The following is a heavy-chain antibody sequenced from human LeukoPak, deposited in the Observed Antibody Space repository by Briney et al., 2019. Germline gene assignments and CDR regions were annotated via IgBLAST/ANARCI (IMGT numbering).Heavy chain of an antibody. CDR3: ARGVPAMVDAFDI. D-gene: IGHD5-18*01. J-gene: IGHJ3*02. CDR1: GGSISSGGYS. Sequence: SETLSLTCAVSGGSISSGGYSWSWIRQPPGKGLEWIGYIYHSGSTYYDPSLKSRVTISVDRSKNQFSLKLSSVTAADTAVYYCARGVPAMVDAFDIWGQGTMVTVSS. CDR2: IYHSGST. V-gene: IGHV4-30-2*01.